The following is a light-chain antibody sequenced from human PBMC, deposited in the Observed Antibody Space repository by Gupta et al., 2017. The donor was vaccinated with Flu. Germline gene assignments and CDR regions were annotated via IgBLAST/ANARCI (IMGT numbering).Light chain of an antibody. CDR3: QQYNNYPYT. CDR1: QSISSW. V-gene: IGKV1-5*03. J-gene: IGKJ2*01. Sequence: DIQMTQSPSTLSAAVGDRVTITCRASQSISSWLAWYLQKPGKAPTLLIYRASTLESGVPSRFSGSGSGTEFTLTISSLQPDDSATYYCQQYNNYPYTFGQGTKLEIK. CDR2: RAS.